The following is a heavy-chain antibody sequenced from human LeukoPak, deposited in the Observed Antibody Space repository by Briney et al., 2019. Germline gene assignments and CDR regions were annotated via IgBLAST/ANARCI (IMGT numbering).Heavy chain of an antibody. CDR1: GFTFSTYT. D-gene: IGHD7-27*01. J-gene: IGHJ4*02. Sequence: GGSLRLSCAASGFTFSTYTMYWVRHPPGKRLEWVSIIGHNGGGIHYADSVRGRFTISRDNSKNALYLQMNSLRVEDTAVYYCAIDPNWGTHSWGQGVLVTVSS. CDR2: IGHNGGGI. V-gene: IGHV3-23*01. CDR3: AIDPNWGTHS.